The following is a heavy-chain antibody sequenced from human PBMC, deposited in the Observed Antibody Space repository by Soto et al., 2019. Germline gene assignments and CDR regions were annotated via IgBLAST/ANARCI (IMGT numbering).Heavy chain of an antibody. Sequence: PSETLSLTCAVYGGSFSGYYWSWIRQPPGKGLEWIGEINHSGSTNYNPSLKSRVTISVDTSKNQFSLKLSSVTAADTAVYYCARSLRGYSYGFRAFDIWGQGTMVTVSS. D-gene: IGHD5-18*01. CDR1: GGSFSGYY. CDR2: INHSGST. CDR3: ARSLRGYSYGFRAFDI. V-gene: IGHV4-34*01. J-gene: IGHJ3*02.